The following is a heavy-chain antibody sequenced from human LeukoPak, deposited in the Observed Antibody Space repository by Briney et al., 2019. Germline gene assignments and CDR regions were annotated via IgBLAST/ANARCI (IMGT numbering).Heavy chain of an antibody. J-gene: IGHJ4*02. D-gene: IGHD2-21*01. Sequence: GGSLRLSCAASGFTFSSNWMSWVRQAPGKGLEWVATIKQDASEKYYVDSVKGRFTISRENAKSSLYLQMNSLSAGDTAVYYCARGYSGSLDYWGQGTVVTVSS. CDR1: GFTFSSNW. CDR2: IKQDASEK. CDR3: ARGYSGSLDY. V-gene: IGHV3-7*01.